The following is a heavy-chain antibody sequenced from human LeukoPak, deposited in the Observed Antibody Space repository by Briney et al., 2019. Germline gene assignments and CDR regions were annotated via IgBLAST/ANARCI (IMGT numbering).Heavy chain of an antibody. J-gene: IGHJ4*02. CDR3: AKDTYYDSSGQKDY. CDR2: ISYDGSNK. V-gene: IGHV3-30*18. D-gene: IGHD3-22*01. Sequence: GGSLRLSCAASGFTFSIYGIHWVRQAPGKGLELVAVISYDGSNKYYADSVKGRFTISRDNSKNTLYLQMNSLRAEDTAVYYCAKDTYYDSSGQKDYWGQGTLVTVSS. CDR1: GFTFSIYG.